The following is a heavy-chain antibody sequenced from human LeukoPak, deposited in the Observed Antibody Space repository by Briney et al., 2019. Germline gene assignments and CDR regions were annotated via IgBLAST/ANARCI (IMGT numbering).Heavy chain of an antibody. CDR1: GYTFTSYY. V-gene: IGHV1-46*01. Sequence: ASVKVSCKASGYTFTSYYMHWVRQAPGQGLEWMGIINPSGGSTSYAQKFQGRVTMTRDTSISTAYMELSRLRSDDTAVYYCACLGLGSGAVPLGYWGQGTLVTVSS. D-gene: IGHD6-19*01. CDR2: INPSGGST. J-gene: IGHJ4*02. CDR3: ACLGLGSGAVPLGY.